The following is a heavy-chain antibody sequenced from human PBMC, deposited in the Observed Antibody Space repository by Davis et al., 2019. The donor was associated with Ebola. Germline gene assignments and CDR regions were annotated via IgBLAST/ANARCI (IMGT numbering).Heavy chain of an antibody. D-gene: IGHD1-26*01. CDR2: ISAYNGNT. V-gene: IGHV1-18*01. J-gene: IGHJ4*02. CDR1: GGTFSSYG. CDR3: ARGYSGSRRLEY. Sequence: AASVKVSCKASGGTFSSYGISWVRQAPGQGLEWMGWISAYNGNTNYAQKFQGRVTMTTDTSTSTAYMELRSLRSDDTAVYYCARGYSGSRRLEYWGQGTLVTVSS.